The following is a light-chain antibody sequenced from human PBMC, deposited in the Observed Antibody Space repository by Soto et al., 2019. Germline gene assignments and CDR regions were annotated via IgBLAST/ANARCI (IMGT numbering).Light chain of an antibody. Sequence: QTVVTQEPSLTVSPGGSVTLTCASSSGAVTSGYYPTWFQQQPGQAPRALIYDASNRHSWTPARFSGSLLGGKAALTLSGVQPEDDAEYYCLLYDNDARVFGGGTKLTVL. V-gene: IGLV7-43*01. CDR1: SGAVTSGYY. CDR3: LLYDNDARV. J-gene: IGLJ2*01. CDR2: DAS.